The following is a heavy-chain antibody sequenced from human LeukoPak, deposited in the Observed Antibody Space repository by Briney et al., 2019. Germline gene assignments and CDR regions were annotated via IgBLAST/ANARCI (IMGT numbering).Heavy chain of an antibody. CDR2: ISYDGSNK. D-gene: IGHD6-13*01. Sequence: GGSLRLSCAASGFTFSIYTMHWVRQAPGKGLEWVALISYDGSNKYYADSVKGRFTISRDNSKNTLYLQMNTLRAEDTAVYYCARDEHHLVQGYYFDYWGQGTLVTVSS. V-gene: IGHV3-30-3*01. J-gene: IGHJ4*02. CDR1: GFTFSIYT. CDR3: ARDEHHLVQGYYFDY.